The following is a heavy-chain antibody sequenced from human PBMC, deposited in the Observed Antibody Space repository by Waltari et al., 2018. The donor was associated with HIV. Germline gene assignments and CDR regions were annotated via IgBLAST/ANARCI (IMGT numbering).Heavy chain of an antibody. CDR3: TTGGGVWDLGRFDP. Sequence: QLVESGGGLVKPGGSLRLSCAASGFNFSDSSMSWIRQAPGKGLEWVSYISHSGTYTNFADSVKGRFTISRDNAESFLSLEMTSLRAEDTAMYYCTTGGGVWDLGRFDPWGQGTLVTVSS. V-gene: IGHV3-11*05. J-gene: IGHJ5*02. CDR1: GFNFSDSS. CDR2: ISHSGTYT. D-gene: IGHD2-21*02.